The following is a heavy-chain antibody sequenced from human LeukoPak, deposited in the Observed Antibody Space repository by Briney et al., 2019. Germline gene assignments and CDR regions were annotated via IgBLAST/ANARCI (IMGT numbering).Heavy chain of an antibody. CDR1: GFTFSSYG. V-gene: IGHV3-30*03. D-gene: IGHD3-3*01. J-gene: IGHJ4*02. Sequence: PGGSLRLSCAASGFTFSSYGMHWVRQAPGKGLEWVAVISYDGSNKYYADSVKGRFTISRDNAKNSLYLQMNSLRAEDTAVYYCARDRDRITIFGVVRGYFDYWGQGTLVTVSS. CDR3: ARDRDRITIFGVVRGYFDY. CDR2: ISYDGSNK.